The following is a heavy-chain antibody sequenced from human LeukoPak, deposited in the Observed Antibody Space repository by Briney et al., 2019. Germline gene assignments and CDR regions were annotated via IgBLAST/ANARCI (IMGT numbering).Heavy chain of an antibody. V-gene: IGHV1-18*01. J-gene: IGHJ4*02. D-gene: IGHD3-10*01. CDR2: ISTYNGNT. CDR1: GGTFSSYA. Sequence: ASVKVSCKASGGTFSSYAISWVRQAPGQGLEWMGWISTYNGNTNYAQKLQGRVTMTTDASTSTAYMELRSLRSDDTAVYYCARFDLGYYYGSGSSEYFDYWGQGTLVTVSS. CDR3: ARFDLGYYYGSGSSEYFDY.